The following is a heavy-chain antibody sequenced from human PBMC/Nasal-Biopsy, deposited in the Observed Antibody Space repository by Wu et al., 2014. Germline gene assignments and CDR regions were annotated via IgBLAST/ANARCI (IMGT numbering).Heavy chain of an antibody. J-gene: IGHJ4*02. Sequence: LRLSCAASGFTFSSPAMSWVRQAPGKGLEWVSAINGGGAKTYYADSVKGRFTISRDNSENTLYLQMNSLRAEDTAIYYCAKDVREYDVLAGWGQGTHVNVSS. CDR3: AKDVREYDVLAG. CDR2: INGGGAKT. V-gene: IGHV3-23*01. CDR1: GFTFSSPA. D-gene: IGHD3-9*01.